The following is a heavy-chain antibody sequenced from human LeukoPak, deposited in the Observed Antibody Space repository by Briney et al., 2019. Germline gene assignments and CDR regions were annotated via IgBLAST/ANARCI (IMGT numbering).Heavy chain of an antibody. CDR2: IFSYGTDK. CDR1: GFTFSRYG. CDR3: ARVLITTGGRGFDY. V-gene: IGHV3-30*19. J-gene: IGHJ4*02. D-gene: IGHD2-21*01. Sequence: GGSLRLSCAASGFTFSRYGMHWVRQAPGKGLEWVAVIFSYGTDKYYADSVKGRFTLSRDNSKNTLFLEVNNLRTEDTAVYYCARVLITTGGRGFDYWGQGTLVTVSS.